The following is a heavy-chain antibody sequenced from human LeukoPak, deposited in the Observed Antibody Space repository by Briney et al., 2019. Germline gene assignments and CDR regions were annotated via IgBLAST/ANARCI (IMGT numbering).Heavy chain of an antibody. Sequence: GRSLRLSCAASGFTFDDYAMHWVRQAPGKGLEWVTGISWNSGSIGYADSVKGRFTISRDNAKNSLYLQMNSLRAEDMALYYCAKGQLLVRGAAFDIWGQRTMVTVSS. CDR3: AKGQLLVRGAAFDI. CDR2: ISWNSGSI. D-gene: IGHD6-19*01. CDR1: GFTFDDYA. V-gene: IGHV3-9*03. J-gene: IGHJ3*02.